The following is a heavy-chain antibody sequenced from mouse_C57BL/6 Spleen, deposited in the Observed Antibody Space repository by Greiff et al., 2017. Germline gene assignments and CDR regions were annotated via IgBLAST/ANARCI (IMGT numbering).Heavy chain of an antibody. D-gene: IGHD1-1*01. CDR1: GYTFTDYE. J-gene: IGHJ2*01. CDR3: HICYYGSSY. CDR2: IDPETGGT. Sequence: VQLQQSGAELVRPGASVTLSCKASGYTFTDYEMHWVKQTPVHGLEWIGAIDPETGGTAYNQKFKGKAILTADKSSSTAYMELRSLTSEDSAVYYCHICYYGSSYRGQGTTLTVSS. V-gene: IGHV1-15*01.